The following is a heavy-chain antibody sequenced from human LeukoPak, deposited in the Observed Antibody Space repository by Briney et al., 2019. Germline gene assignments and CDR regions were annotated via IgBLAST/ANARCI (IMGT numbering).Heavy chain of an antibody. D-gene: IGHD6-13*01. CDR1: GYTFTGYY. CDR2: INPNSGGT. V-gene: IGHV1-2*02. J-gene: IGHJ6*03. CDR3: ARVAEYSSSWYQDYYYYMDV. Sequence: ASVKVSCKASGYTFTGYYMHWVRQAPGQGLEWMGWINPNSGGTNYAQKFQGRVTMTRDTSISTAYMELSRLRSDDTAVYYCARVAEYSSSWYQDYYYYMDVWGKGTTVTISS.